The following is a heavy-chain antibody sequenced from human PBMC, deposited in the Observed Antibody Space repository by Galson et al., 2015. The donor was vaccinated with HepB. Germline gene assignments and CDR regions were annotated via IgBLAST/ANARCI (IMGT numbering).Heavy chain of an antibody. CDR2: IWYDGSNK. CDR1: GFTFSSYG. Sequence: SLRLSCAASGFTFSSYGMHWVRQAPGKGLEWVAVIWYDGSNKYYADSVKGRFTISRDNSKNTLYLQMNSLRAEDTAVYYCASVYDSSGYYPSGFNYWGQGTLVTVSS. D-gene: IGHD3-22*01. V-gene: IGHV3-33*08. CDR3: ASVYDSSGYYPSGFNY. J-gene: IGHJ4*02.